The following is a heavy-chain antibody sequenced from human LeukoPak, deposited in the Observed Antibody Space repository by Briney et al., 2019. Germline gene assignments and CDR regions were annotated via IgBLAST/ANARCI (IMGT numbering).Heavy chain of an antibody. Sequence: GSLRLSCAASGFTFSSHGMHWVRQAPGKGLEWVASIRYDGRNEYYADSVKGRFAISRDNSRTTLYLQMNSLRAEDTAVYYCAKKLGDGGNFYYYYYMDVWGEGTTVAISS. V-gene: IGHV3-30*02. CDR3: AKKLGDGGNFYYYYYMDV. CDR2: IRYDGRNE. J-gene: IGHJ6*03. D-gene: IGHD4-23*01. CDR1: GFTFSSHG.